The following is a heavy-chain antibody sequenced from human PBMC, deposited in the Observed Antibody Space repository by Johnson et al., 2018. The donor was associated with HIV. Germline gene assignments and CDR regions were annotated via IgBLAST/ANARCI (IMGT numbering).Heavy chain of an antibody. J-gene: IGHJ3*02. CDR2: INSDGRGT. CDR1: GFTFSTYW. V-gene: IGHV3-74*01. Sequence: VQLVESGGGLVQPGGSLRLSCVASGFTFSTYWMHWVRQPPGKGLVWVSRINSDGRGTSYADSVKGRFTISRDNAKNTLDLHMNSLRAEDTAVYYCTTVLQFLEWNINDAFDIWGQGTMVTVSS. CDR3: TTVLQFLEWNINDAFDI. D-gene: IGHD3-3*01.